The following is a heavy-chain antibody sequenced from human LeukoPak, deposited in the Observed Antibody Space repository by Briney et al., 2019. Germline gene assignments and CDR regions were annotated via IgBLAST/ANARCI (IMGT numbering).Heavy chain of an antibody. J-gene: IGHJ4*02. V-gene: IGHV3-43*02. CDR3: VEDKSGVGIDY. CDR1: GFTFHDHA. D-gene: IGHD2-8*01. Sequence: GVSLRLSCAASGFTFHDHAMHWVRQAPGKGLEWVSLISGDDGRTYYADSVKGRFAISRDNSKNSLYLRMNSLRTEDTALYYCVEDKSGVGIDYWGQGTLVTVSS. CDR2: ISGDDGRT.